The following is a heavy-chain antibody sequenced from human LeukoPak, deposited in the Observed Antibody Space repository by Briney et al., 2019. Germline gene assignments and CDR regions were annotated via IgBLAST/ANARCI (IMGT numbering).Heavy chain of an antibody. CDR1: EFTFSDYT. Sequence: PGGSLRLSCAASEFTFSDYTINWVRQAPGKGLEWVSVISSSSSYTYYADSVKGRFTISRDNAKDSLYLQMNSLRAEDTAVYYCAKAKSSSWYRGNWFDPWGQGTLVTVSS. J-gene: IGHJ5*02. D-gene: IGHD6-13*01. CDR2: ISSSSSYT. V-gene: IGHV3-21*04. CDR3: AKAKSSSWYRGNWFDP.